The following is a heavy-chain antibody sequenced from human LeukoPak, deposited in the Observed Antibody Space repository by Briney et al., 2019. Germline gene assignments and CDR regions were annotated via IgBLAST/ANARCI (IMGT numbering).Heavy chain of an antibody. J-gene: IGHJ5*02. CDR2: IIPIFGTA. V-gene: IGHV1-69*06. CDR3: ARVLGSTMVRGVINWFDP. CDR1: GGTFSSYA. D-gene: IGHD3-10*01. Sequence: SVKVSCKASGGTFSSYAISWVRQAPGQGLEWMGGIIPIFGTANYAQKFQGRVTITADKSTSTAYMELSSLRSEDTAVYYCARVLGSTMVRGVINWFDPWGQGTLVTVSP.